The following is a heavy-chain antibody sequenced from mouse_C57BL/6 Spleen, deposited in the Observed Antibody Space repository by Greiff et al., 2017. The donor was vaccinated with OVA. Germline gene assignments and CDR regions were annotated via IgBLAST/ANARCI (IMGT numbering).Heavy chain of an antibody. D-gene: IGHD3-3*01. J-gene: IGHJ4*01. V-gene: IGHV1-42*01. Sequence: VQLQQSGPELVKPGASVKISCKASGYSFTGYYMNWVKQSPEKSLEWIGEINPSTGGTTYNQKFKAKATLTVDKSSSTAYMQLKSLTSEDAAVYYCARKEGLGAMDYWGQGTSVTVSS. CDR2: INPSTGGT. CDR3: ARKEGLGAMDY. CDR1: GYSFTGYY.